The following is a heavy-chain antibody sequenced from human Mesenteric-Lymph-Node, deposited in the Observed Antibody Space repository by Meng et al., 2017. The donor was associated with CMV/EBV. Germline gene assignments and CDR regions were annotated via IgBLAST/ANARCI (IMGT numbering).Heavy chain of an antibody. J-gene: IGHJ6*02. CDR1: GFTFSRYW. V-gene: IGHV3-7*01. CDR3: ARDNRHSSSWYYYYGMDV. CDR2: IKQDGSEK. D-gene: IGHD6-13*01. Sequence: GESLKISCAASGFTFSRYWMSWVRQAPGKGLEWVANIKQDGSEKYYVDSVKGRFTISRDNAKNSLYLQMNSLRAEDTAVYYCARDNRHSSSWYYYYGMDVWGQGTTVTVSS.